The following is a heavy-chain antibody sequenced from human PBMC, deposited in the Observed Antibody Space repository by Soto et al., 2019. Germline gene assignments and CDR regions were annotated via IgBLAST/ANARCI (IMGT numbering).Heavy chain of an antibody. CDR2: IYYSGST. CDR3: ARDNMVSLGSMDV. V-gene: IGHV4-31*03. Sequence: SETLSLSCTVSGGSISSGVYYWIWIRQHPGKGLEWIGYIYYSGSTYYNPSLKSRVTISVDTSKNQFSLKLSSVTAADTAVYYCARDNMVSLGSMDVWGQGTTVTVSS. D-gene: IGHD2-8*01. CDR1: GGSISSGVYY. J-gene: IGHJ6*02.